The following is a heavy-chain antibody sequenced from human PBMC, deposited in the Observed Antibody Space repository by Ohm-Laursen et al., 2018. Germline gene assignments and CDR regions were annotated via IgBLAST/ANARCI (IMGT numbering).Heavy chain of an antibody. CDR3: AREVVAAAGIGYYYYGMDV. Sequence: SLRLSCAASGFTFSSYEMNWVRQAPGKGLEWVSYISSSGSTIYYADSVKGRFTISRDNAKNSLYLQMNSLRAEDTAVYYCAREVVAAAGIGYYYYGMDVWGQGTTVTVSS. CDR2: ISSSGSTI. CDR1: GFTFSSYE. J-gene: IGHJ6*02. V-gene: IGHV3-48*03. D-gene: IGHD6-13*01.